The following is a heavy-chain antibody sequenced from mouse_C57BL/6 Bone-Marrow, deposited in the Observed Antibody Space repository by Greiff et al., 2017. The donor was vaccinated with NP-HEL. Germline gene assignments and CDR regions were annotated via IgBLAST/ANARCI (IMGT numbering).Heavy chain of an antibody. CDR3: ARGLLRFFPYFDY. V-gene: IGHV1-54*01. D-gene: IGHD1-1*01. CDR2: INPGSGGT. CDR1: GYAFTNYL. J-gene: IGHJ2*01. Sequence: VQLQQSGAELVRPGTSVKVSCKASGYAFTNYLLEWVKQRPGQGLEWIGVINPGSGGTNYNEKFKGKATLTADNSSSTAYMQLSSLTSEDSAVYFCARGLLRFFPYFDYWGQGTTLTVSS.